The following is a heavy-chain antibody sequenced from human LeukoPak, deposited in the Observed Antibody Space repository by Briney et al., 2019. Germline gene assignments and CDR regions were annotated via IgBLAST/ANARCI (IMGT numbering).Heavy chain of an antibody. CDR1: GFTFSDYY. CDR3: ARASLTMVRGVPVGY. J-gene: IGHJ4*02. Sequence: PGGSLRLSCAASGFTFSDYYMSWIRQAPGKGLEWVSYISSSCSTIYYADSVKGRFTISRDNAKNSLYLQMNSLRADDTAVYYCARASLTMVRGVPVGYWGQGTLVTVSS. CDR2: ISSSCSTI. D-gene: IGHD3-10*01. V-gene: IGHV3-11*01.